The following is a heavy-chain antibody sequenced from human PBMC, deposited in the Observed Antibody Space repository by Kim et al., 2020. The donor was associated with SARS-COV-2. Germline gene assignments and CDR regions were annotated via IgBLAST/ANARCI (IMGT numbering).Heavy chain of an antibody. CDR2: IIPILGIA. Sequence: SVKVSCKASGGTFSSYAISWVRQAPGQGLEWMGRIIPILGIANYAQKFQGRVTITADKSTSTAYMELSSLRSEDTAVYYCARVRCSSTSCYVFGDYYYYGMDVWGQGTTVTVSS. CDR1: GGTFSSYA. CDR3: ARVRCSSTSCYVFGDYYYYGMDV. V-gene: IGHV1-69*04. J-gene: IGHJ6*02. D-gene: IGHD2-2*01.